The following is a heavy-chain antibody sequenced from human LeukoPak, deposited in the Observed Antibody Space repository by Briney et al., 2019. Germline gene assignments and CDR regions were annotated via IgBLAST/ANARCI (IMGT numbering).Heavy chain of an antibody. D-gene: IGHD5-18*01. Sequence: GRSLRLSCAASGFTFNTFGIHWVRQAPGKGLDWVAVISYDGNKEYYADSVKGRFTISRDNSKNTLYLQMNSLRVEDTAVYYCTRDPHSLDHWGQGTLVIVSS. CDR2: ISYDGNKE. V-gene: IGHV3-30*03. CDR1: GFTFNTFG. J-gene: IGHJ4*02. CDR3: TRDPHSLDH.